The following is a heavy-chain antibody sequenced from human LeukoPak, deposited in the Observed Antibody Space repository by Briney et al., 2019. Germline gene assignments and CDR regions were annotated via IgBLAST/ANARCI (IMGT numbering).Heavy chain of an antibody. CDR2: ISAYNGNT. CDR3: AGVRGIIQLGQIRFDY. V-gene: IGHV1-18*01. CDR1: GYTFTSYG. J-gene: IGHJ4*02. Sequence: ASVKVSCKASGYTFTSYGISWVRQAPGQGLEWMGWISAYNGNTNYAQKLQGRVTMTTDTSTSTAYMELRSLRSDDTAVYYCAGVRGIIQLGQIRFDYWGQGTLVTVSS. D-gene: IGHD5-18*01.